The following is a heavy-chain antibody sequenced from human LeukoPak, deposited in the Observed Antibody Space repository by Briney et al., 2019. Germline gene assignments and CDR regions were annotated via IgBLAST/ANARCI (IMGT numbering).Heavy chain of an antibody. CDR1: GYTFTGYY. J-gene: IGHJ4*02. CDR3: ARLRAEISSGWYYFDY. V-gene: IGHV1-2*02. D-gene: IGHD6-19*01. Sequence: ASVKVSCKASGYTFTGYYMHWVRQAPGQGLEWMGWINPNSGGTNYAQKFQGRVTMTRDTSISTAYMELGRLRSDDTAVYYCARLRAEISSGWYYFDYWGQGTLVTVSS. CDR2: INPNSGGT.